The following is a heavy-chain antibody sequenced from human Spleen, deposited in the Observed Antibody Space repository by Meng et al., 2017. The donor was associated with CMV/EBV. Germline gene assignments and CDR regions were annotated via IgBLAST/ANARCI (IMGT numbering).Heavy chain of an antibody. CDR3: AREYCSSTSCYKAAGWFDP. CDR1: DGSLRGYF. D-gene: IGHD2-2*02. V-gene: IGHV4-34*01. Sequence: ESLKISCAVYDGSLRGYFWNWIRQPPGKGLEWIGEVNHSGSTNYNPSLKSRVTISVDASNNQFSLKLSSVTAADTAVYYCAREYCSSTSCYKAAGWFDPWGQGTLVTVSS. CDR2: VNHSGST. J-gene: IGHJ5*02.